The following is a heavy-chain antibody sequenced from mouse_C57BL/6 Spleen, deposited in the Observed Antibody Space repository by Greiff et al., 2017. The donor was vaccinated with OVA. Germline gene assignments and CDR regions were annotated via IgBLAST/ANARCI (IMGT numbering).Heavy chain of an antibody. J-gene: IGHJ2*01. CDR1: GYTFTSYW. Sequence: VQLQQPGAELVKPGASVKMSCKASGYTFTSYWITWVKQRPGQGLEWIGDIYPGSGSTNYNEKFKSKATLTVDKSSSTAYMQLSSLTSEDSAVDYCARSTSDGYYGYWGQGTTLTVSS. CDR3: ARSTSDGYYGY. D-gene: IGHD2-3*01. V-gene: IGHV1-55*01. CDR2: IYPGSGST.